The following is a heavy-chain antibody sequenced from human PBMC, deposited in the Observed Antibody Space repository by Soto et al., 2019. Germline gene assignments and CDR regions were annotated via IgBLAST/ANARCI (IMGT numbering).Heavy chain of an antibody. CDR1: GGSFSGYY. J-gene: IGHJ5*02. D-gene: IGHD3-10*01. V-gene: IGHV4-34*01. CDR3: ARASLWFGELLSSGWFDP. Sequence: SETLSLTCAVYGGSFSGYYWSWIRQPPGKGLEWIGEINHSGSTNYNPSLKSRVTISVDTSKNQFSLKLSSVTAADTAVYYCARASLWFGELLSSGWFDPWGQGTLVTVSS. CDR2: INHSGST.